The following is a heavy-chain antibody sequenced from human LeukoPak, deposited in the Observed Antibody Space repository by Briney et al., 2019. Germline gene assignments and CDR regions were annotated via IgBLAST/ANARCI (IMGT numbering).Heavy chain of an antibody. D-gene: IGHD2-8*01. V-gene: IGHV3-21*01. CDR1: GFTFSSYS. J-gene: IGHJ4*02. Sequence: GGSLRLSCAASGFTFSSYSMNWVRQAPGKGLEWVSSISSSSSYIYYADSVEGRFTISRDNAKNSLYLQMNSLRAEDTAVYYCARTPGYCTNGVCYAYYFDYWGQGTLVTVSS. CDR2: ISSSSSYI. CDR3: ARTPGYCTNGVCYAYYFDY.